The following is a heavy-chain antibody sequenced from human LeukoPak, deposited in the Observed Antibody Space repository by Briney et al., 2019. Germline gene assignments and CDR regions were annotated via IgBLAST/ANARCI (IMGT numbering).Heavy chain of an antibody. Sequence: GGSLRLSCVASEFTFTTYTMNWVRQAPGKGLEWVSYIGNGGHIIYYADSVKGRFTISRDNAKNSLYLQMNSLRAEDTAVYYCAREVKGGSSTRDYWGQGTLVTVSS. D-gene: IGHD1-26*01. V-gene: IGHV3-48*04. CDR3: AREVKGGSSTRDY. CDR1: EFTFTTYT. CDR2: IGNGGHII. J-gene: IGHJ4*02.